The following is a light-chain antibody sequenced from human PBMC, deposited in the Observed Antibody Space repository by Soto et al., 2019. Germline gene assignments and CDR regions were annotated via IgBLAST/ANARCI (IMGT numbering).Light chain of an antibody. V-gene: IGLV2-11*01. CDR3: CSYAGSYTYV. Sequence: QSALTQPPSASGSPGQSVTISCTGTSSDVGKYDYVSWFQHHPGKAPKLMIFDVSKRPSGVPDRFSGSKSANTASLTISGLQAEDEADYYCCSYAGSYTYVFGTGTKLTVL. CDR1: SSDVGKYDY. CDR2: DVS. J-gene: IGLJ1*01.